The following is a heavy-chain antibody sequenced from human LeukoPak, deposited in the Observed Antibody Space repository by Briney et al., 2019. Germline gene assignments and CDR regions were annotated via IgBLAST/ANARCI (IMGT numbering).Heavy chain of an antibody. CDR2: IYYSGST. J-gene: IGHJ3*02. Sequence: SETLSLTCTVSGGSISSSSYYWGWIRQPPGKGLEWIGSIYYSGSTYYNPSLKSRVTISVDTSKNQFSLKLSSVTAADTAVYYCASHSIAAAVGDRFDAFDIWGQGTMVTVSS. CDR3: ASHSIAAAVGDRFDAFDI. CDR1: GGSISSSSYY. V-gene: IGHV4-39*07. D-gene: IGHD6-13*01.